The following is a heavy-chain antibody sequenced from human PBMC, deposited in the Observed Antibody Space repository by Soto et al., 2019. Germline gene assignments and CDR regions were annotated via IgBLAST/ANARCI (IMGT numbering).Heavy chain of an antibody. CDR3: ARGGQQLVTYYSYGMDV. Sequence: GESLRISCKGSGYSFTSYWISGVRQMPGKGLEWMGRIDPSDSYTNYSPSFQGHVTISADKSISTAYLQWSSLKASDTAMYYCARGGQQLVTYYSYGMDVWGQGTTVTVPS. J-gene: IGHJ6*02. D-gene: IGHD6-13*01. CDR2: IDPSDSYT. CDR1: GYSFTSYW. V-gene: IGHV5-10-1*01.